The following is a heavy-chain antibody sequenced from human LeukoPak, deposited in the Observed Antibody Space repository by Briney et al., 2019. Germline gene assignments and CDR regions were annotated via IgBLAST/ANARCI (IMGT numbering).Heavy chain of an antibody. Sequence: ASVKVSCKASGYTFTSYDINWVRQATGQGLEWMGWMNPNSGNTGYAQKFQGRVTMTRNTSISTAYMELSSLRSEDTAVYYCASNSIAARLKQYGTDVWGQGTTVTVSS. CDR3: ASNSIAARLKQYGTDV. D-gene: IGHD6-6*01. V-gene: IGHV1-8*01. J-gene: IGHJ6*02. CDR1: GYTFTSYD. CDR2: MNPNSGNT.